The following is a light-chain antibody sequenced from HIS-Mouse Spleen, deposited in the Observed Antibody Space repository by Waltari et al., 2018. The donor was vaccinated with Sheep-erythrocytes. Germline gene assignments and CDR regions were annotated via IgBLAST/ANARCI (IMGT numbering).Light chain of an antibody. J-gene: IGLJ3*02. V-gene: IGLV2-14*01. CDR2: EVS. Sequence: QSALTQPASVSGSPGQSITISCTGTSKEVGGYNYVPRYQQHPGKAPKLMIYEVSNRPSGVSNRFSGSKSGNTASLTISGLQAEDEADYYCSSYTSSSTLWVFGGGTKLTVL. CDR1: SKEVGGYNY. CDR3: SSYTSSSTLWV.